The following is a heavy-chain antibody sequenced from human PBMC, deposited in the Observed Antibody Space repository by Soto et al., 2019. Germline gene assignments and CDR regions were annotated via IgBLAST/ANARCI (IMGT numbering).Heavy chain of an antibody. CDR2: INHSGST. CDR1: GGSFSGYY. V-gene: IGHV4-34*01. D-gene: IGHD4-17*01. J-gene: IGHJ5*02. Sequence: PSETLSLTCAVYGGSFSGYYWSWIRQPPGKGLEWIGEINHSGSTNYNPSLKSRVTISVDTSKNQFSLKLSSVTAADTDVYYCARTTTVTNWSDTWGQGTLLTV. CDR3: ARTTTVTNWSDT.